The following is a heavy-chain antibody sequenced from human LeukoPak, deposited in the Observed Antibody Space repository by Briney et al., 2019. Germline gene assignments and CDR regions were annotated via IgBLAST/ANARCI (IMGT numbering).Heavy chain of an antibody. V-gene: IGHV3-23*01. D-gene: IGHD2/OR15-2a*01. CDR2: ISGSGGST. CDR1: GFTFSIYT. CDR3: AKDLLARPDY. Sequence: GGSLRLSCAASGFTFSIYTMNWVRQAPGKWLEWVSAISGSGGSTYYADSVKGRFTISRDNSKNTLYLQMNSLRAEDTAVYYCAKDLLARPDYWGQGTLVTVSS. J-gene: IGHJ4*02.